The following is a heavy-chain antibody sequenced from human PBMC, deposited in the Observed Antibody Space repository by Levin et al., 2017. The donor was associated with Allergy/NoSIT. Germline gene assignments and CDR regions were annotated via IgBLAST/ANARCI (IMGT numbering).Heavy chain of an antibody. Sequence: GESLKISCAASGFTFSSYAMSWVRQAPGKGLEWVSGINGIGGSTYHAASVKGRFTISRDNSKNTQYLQMNSLRVEDTAIYYCAKASSGEPWNFDYWGQGTLVTVSS. D-gene: IGHD1-14*01. CDR1: GFTFSSYA. J-gene: IGHJ4*02. V-gene: IGHV3-23*01. CDR2: INGIGGST. CDR3: AKASSGEPWNFDY.